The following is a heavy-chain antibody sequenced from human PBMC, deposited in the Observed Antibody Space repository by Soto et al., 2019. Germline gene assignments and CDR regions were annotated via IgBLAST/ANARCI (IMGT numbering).Heavy chain of an antibody. V-gene: IGHV3-30-3*01. J-gene: IGHJ4*02. CDR1: GFTFSSYA. CDR3: ARDDGDIVVVPGLY. Sequence: WVSLRLSCAASGFTFSSYAMHWVRQAPGKGLEWVAVISYDGSNKYYADSVKGRFTISRDNSKNTLYLQMNSLRAEDKAVYYCARDDGDIVVVPGLYWGKGPLVTVSS. CDR2: ISYDGSNK. D-gene: IGHD2-2*01.